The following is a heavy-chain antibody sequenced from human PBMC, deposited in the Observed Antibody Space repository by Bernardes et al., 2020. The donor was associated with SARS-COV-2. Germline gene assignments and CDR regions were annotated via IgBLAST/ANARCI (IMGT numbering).Heavy chain of an antibody. Sequence: GGSLRLSCAASGFTFSSYAMHWVRQAPGKGLEWVAVISYDGSNKYYADSVKGRFTISRDNSKNTLYLQMNSLRAEDTAVYYCARDTRDYGGNSLIPFDYWGQGTLVTVSS. CDR3: ARDTRDYGGNSLIPFDY. J-gene: IGHJ4*02. V-gene: IGHV3-30*14. CDR2: ISYDGSNK. CDR1: GFTFSSYA. D-gene: IGHD4-17*01.